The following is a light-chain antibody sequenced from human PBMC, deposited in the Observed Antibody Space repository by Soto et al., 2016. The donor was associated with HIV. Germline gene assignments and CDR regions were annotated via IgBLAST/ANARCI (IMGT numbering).Light chain of an antibody. Sequence: SYELTQPPSVSVAPGKTANISCGGNNIGSKSVYWYQQKPGQAPVLVVYDDSDRPSGITERFSGSNSGNTATLTISRVEAGDEADYYCQVWESSSDVVFGRRDQADRP. CDR1: NIGSKS. CDR2: DDS. V-gene: IGLV3-21*03. J-gene: IGLJ2*01. CDR3: QVWESSSDVV.